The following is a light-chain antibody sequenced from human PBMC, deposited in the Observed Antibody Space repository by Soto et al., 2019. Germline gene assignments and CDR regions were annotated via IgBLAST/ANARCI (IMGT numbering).Light chain of an antibody. CDR2: EVS. CDR1: SSDVAAYDF. Sequence: QSALTQPPSASGSPGQSVTISCTGTSSDVAAYDFVSWYQQHPGKAPKLMIYEVSKRPSGVPDRFSGSKSGDTASLTISGLQAEDEADYYCSSFTSRFTFVFGTGTKVTVL. J-gene: IGLJ1*01. CDR3: SSFTSRFTFV. V-gene: IGLV2-8*01.